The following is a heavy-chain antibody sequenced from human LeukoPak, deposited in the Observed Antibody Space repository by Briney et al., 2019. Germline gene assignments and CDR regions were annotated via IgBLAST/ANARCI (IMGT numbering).Heavy chain of an antibody. CDR3: ASLYGSGSYYPSVY. V-gene: IGHV4-59*12. D-gene: IGHD3-10*01. J-gene: IGHJ4*02. Sequence: SETLSLTCTVSRDSISSYYWSWIRQPPGKGLEWIGYIFDSGSTNYNPSLKSRVTISVETSKNQFSLKLTSVTAADTAVYYCASLYGSGSYYPSVYWGQRTLVTVSS. CDR1: RDSISSYY. CDR2: IFDSGST.